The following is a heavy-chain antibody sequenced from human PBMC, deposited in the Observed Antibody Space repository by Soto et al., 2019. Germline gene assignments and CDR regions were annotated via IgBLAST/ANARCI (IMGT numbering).Heavy chain of an antibody. CDR3: ASLHASRDAEGYYFES. V-gene: IGHV1-69*02. J-gene: IGHJ4*02. Sequence: QVQLVQSGAELKKPGSSVKVSCRASGGALSSYPIGWVRQAPGQGLEWMGRIIPVLGLANYAQKFQGRVTMTAANSTRTAYMELTSLTSEDSAIYSSASLHASRDAEGYYFESWGEGTLVTVSS. CDR1: GGALSSYP. CDR2: IIPVLGLA.